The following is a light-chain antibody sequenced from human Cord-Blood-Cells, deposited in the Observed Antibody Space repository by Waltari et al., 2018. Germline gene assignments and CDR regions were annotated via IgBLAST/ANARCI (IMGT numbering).Light chain of an antibody. Sequence: VLWMTHSPSLLSASTGDRVSIRCRMSQGISSYLAWYHQKPGKDPELLICAASTLQRGVPSRFSGNGAGTDFTLTISCLQSEDCATYYCQQYYGFPTFGQGTKVEIK. CDR1: QGISSY. J-gene: IGKJ1*01. CDR2: AAS. CDR3: QQYYGFPT. V-gene: IGKV1D-8*01.